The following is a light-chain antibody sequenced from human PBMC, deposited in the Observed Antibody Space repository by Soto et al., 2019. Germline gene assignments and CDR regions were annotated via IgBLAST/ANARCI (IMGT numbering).Light chain of an antibody. J-gene: IGKJ4*01. CDR2: GAS. V-gene: IGKV3-15*01. CDR1: QSISSN. Sequence: ERVMTHSPATLSVSPLCRATLSFRASQSISSNLAWYQQKPGQAPRLLIYGASTRAAGIPARFGGSGSGTEFTLTITSLQSEDFAVYYCQKYNFWPLNFGGGTKVDIK. CDR3: QKYNFWPLN.